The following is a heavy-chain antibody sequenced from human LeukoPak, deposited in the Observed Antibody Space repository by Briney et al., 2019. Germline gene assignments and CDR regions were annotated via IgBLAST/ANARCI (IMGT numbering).Heavy chain of an antibody. J-gene: IGHJ4*02. D-gene: IGHD2-15*01. CDR1: GFTFSSYT. CDR3: AKSGRYCSGSSCYQEASLDY. Sequence: GGSLRLSCAASGFTFSSYTMNWVRQAPGKGLEWVSFISTSSSYIYYAGSVKGRFTISRDNSKNMLYMKMNSLRVEDTAVYYCAKSGRYCSGSSCYQEASLDYWGQGTLVTVSS. CDR2: ISTSSSYI. V-gene: IGHV3-21*04.